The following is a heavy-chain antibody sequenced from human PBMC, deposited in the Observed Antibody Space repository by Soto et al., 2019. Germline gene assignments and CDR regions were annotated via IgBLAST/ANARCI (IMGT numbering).Heavy chain of an antibody. CDR2: INTHNGNT. Sequence: QVQLEQSAPEVKKTGASVKVSCKASGYTFTTYRISWVRQAPGQGLECLGWINTHNGNTNYAQNLQGRVIMTADTSTSTAYMELRSLRSYDTAIYYCTREGSAPYYYYGMDAWGQGTTVTVSS. J-gene: IGHJ6*02. D-gene: IGHD3-10*01. V-gene: IGHV1-18*01. CDR3: TREGSAPYYYYGMDA. CDR1: GYTFTTYR.